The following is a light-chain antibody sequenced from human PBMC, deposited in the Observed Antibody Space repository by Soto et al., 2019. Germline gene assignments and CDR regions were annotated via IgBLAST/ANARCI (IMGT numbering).Light chain of an antibody. CDR3: QQYYSTPPT. J-gene: IGKJ4*01. CDR2: WAS. V-gene: IGKV4-1*01. Sequence: DIVMTQSPDSLAVSLGERATINCKSSQSALHSSNNKNDLAWYQQRPGQPPRLLIHWASSRQSGVPERFSGSGSGTDVTLTISSLPAEDVAVYYCQQYYSTPPTFGGGTKVEIK. CDR1: QSALHSSNNKND.